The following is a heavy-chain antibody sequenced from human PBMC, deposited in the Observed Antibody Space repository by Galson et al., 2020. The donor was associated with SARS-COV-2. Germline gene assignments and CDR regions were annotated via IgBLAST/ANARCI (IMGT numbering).Heavy chain of an antibody. CDR3: ARERDYYDSSGYDP. CDR1: GGSISSGSYY. V-gene: IGHV4-61*02. Sequence: SETLSLTCTVSGGSISSGSYYWSWIRQPAGKGLEWIGRIYTSGSTNYNPSLKSRVTISVDTSKNQFSLKLSSVTAADTAVYYCARERDYYDSSGYDPWGQGTLVTVSS. D-gene: IGHD3-22*01. J-gene: IGHJ5*02. CDR2: IYTSGST.